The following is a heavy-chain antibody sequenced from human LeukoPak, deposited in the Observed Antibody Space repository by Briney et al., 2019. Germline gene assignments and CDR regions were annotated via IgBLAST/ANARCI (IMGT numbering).Heavy chain of an antibody. Sequence: GASVKVSCKASGYTFASYSVHWVRQAPGQGLEWMGIINPTGGSTNYAQKFQGRVTMTRDMSTSTVYMELSSLRSEDTAVYYCARDTGAAVVVLDKSYCAGDCHSDYWGQGALVTVSS. CDR2: INPTGGST. CDR1: GYTFASYS. V-gene: IGHV1-46*01. J-gene: IGHJ4*02. D-gene: IGHD2-21*02. CDR3: ARDTGAAVVVLDKSYCAGDCHSDY.